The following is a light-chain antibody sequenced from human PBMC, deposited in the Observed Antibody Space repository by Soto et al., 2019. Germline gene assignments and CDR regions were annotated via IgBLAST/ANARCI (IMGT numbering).Light chain of an antibody. CDR1: QNIHSF. V-gene: IGKV1-39*01. CDR2: GGS. Sequence: DIQMTQSPSSLAASVGERVTITCRASQNIHSFLNWYHQKPGKAPQVLIYGGSSLQSGVTSRFSGSESVTDFTLTISSRQPEDFASYFCQQSYTLPFPFGPGTRVHI. J-gene: IGKJ3*01. CDR3: QQSYTLPFP.